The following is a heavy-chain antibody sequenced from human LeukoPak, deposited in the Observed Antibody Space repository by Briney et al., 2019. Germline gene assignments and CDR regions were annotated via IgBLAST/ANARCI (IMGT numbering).Heavy chain of an antibody. Sequence: GGSLRLSCAASGFTVSSNYMSWVRQAPGKGLEWVTVLYSDGTTYYADSVKGRFTISRDNSKNTLYLQMNSLRVEDTAVYYCAGEKYDSGTFFQYFQHWGQGALVTVSS. CDR2: LYSDGTT. CDR3: AGEKYDSGTFFQYFQH. CDR1: GFTVSSNY. J-gene: IGHJ1*01. D-gene: IGHD3-10*01. V-gene: IGHV3-66*01.